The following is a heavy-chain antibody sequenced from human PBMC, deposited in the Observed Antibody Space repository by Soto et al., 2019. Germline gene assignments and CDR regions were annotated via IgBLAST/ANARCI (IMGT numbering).Heavy chain of an antibody. Sequence: PGGSLRLSCAASGFTFSGAAVHWVRQAPGKGLEWVGRIIIKVNSYATTYAASVKGRFIISREDSKNTAYLQMNSLRSDDTAVYYCTSHEAYCGGDFHNFDWFDPWSQGSLVTVSS. CDR1: GFTFSGAA. V-gene: IGHV3-73*01. CDR3: TSHEAYCGGDFHNFDWFDP. CDR2: IIIKVNSYAT. D-gene: IGHD2-21*02. J-gene: IGHJ5*02.